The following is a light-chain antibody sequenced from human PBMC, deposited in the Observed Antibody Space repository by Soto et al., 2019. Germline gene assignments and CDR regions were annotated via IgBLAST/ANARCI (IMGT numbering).Light chain of an antibody. CDR3: QQYGSSPPRT. CDR2: GAS. Sequence: EIVLTQSPGTLSLSPGERATLSCRASQSVTNNYLAWYQQKPGQAPKRLIYGASSRATGIPDRFSGSGSGTDVTISVSRLEPEDFAVYYCQQYGSSPPRTFGQGTKVEIK. CDR1: QSVTNNY. J-gene: IGKJ1*01. V-gene: IGKV3-20*01.